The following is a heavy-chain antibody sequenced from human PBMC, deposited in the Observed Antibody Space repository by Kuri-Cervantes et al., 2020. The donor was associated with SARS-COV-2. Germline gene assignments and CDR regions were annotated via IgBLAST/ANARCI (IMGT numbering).Heavy chain of an antibody. V-gene: IGHV4-39*07. Sequence: SETLSLTCTVSGGSISSSSYYWGWIRQPPGKGLEWIGSIYYSGSTYYNPSLKSRVTISVDTSKNQFSLKLSSLTAADTAVYYCARGYSYAKYYFAYWGQGTLVTVSS. CDR1: GGSISSSSYY. J-gene: IGHJ4*02. CDR2: IYYSGST. D-gene: IGHD5-18*01. CDR3: ARGYSYAKYYFAY.